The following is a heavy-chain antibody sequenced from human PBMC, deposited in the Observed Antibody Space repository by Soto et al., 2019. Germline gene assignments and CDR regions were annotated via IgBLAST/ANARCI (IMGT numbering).Heavy chain of an antibody. CDR1: GFTCSSNA. J-gene: IGHJ4*02. V-gene: IGHV3-30-3*01. Sequence: QVQLVESGGGVVQPGRSLRLSCAASGFTCSSNAMHWVRQAPGKGLEWVAVISHDGSKKYYADSVKGRFTISRDNSKNTLYLQMNSLRAEDTAVYYCAGGVVIAVDYWGQGTLVTVSS. CDR2: ISHDGSKK. D-gene: IGHD2-15*01. CDR3: AGGVVIAVDY.